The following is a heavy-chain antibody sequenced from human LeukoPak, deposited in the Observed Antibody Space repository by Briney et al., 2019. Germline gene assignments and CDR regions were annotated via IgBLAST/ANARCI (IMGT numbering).Heavy chain of an antibody. D-gene: IGHD2-15*01. V-gene: IGHV3-48*04. CDR2: ISSSSSTI. Sequence: PGRSLRLSCAASGFTFSSYGMHWVRQAPGKGLEWVSYISSSSSTIYYADSVKGRFTISRDNAKNSLYLQMNSLRAEDTAEYYCARESLGGYCSGGSCPSEQYWGQGTLVTVSS. CDR3: ARESLGGYCSGGSCPSEQY. CDR1: GFTFSSYG. J-gene: IGHJ4*02.